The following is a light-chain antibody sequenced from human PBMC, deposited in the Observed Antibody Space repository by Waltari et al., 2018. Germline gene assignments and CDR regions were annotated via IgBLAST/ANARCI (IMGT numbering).Light chain of an antibody. CDR1: QSLLFRSDNRNY. Sequence: DIVMTQSPESLPVSLGGRATIKCRSNQSLLFRSDNRNYLAWFQQKLGQSPRLLISWASSRESGVPDRFSGSGSGTDFTLTITDLHPEDVAVYYCQQYYASWTFGQGTKVELK. V-gene: IGKV4-1*01. J-gene: IGKJ1*01. CDR3: QQYYASWT. CDR2: WAS.